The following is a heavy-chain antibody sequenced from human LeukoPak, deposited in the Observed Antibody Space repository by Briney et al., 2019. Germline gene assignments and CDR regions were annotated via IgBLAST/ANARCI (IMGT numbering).Heavy chain of an antibody. J-gene: IGHJ5*02. V-gene: IGHV4-38-2*01. D-gene: IGHD3-10*01. Sequence: SETLSLTCAVSGYSISSGYYWGWIRQPPGKGLEWIGSIYHSGSTYYNPSLKSRVTISVDTSKNQFSLKLSSVTAADTAVYYCARYMVRGENWFDPWGQGTLVTVSS. CDR2: IYHSGST. CDR3: ARYMVRGENWFDP. CDR1: GYSISSGYY.